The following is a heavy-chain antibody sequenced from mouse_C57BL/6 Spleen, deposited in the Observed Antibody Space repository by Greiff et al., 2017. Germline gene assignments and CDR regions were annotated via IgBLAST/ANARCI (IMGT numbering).Heavy chain of an antibody. D-gene: IGHD2-4*01. Sequence: VQRVESGPELVKPGASVKISCKASGYAFSSSWMNWVKQRPGQGLEWIGRIYPGDGDTNYNGKFKGKATLTADKSSSTAYMQLSSLTSEDSAVYFCARDDYVDFDDWGQGTTLTVSS. CDR3: ARDDYVDFDD. CDR1: GYAFSSSW. CDR2: IYPGDGDT. J-gene: IGHJ2*01. V-gene: IGHV1-82*01.